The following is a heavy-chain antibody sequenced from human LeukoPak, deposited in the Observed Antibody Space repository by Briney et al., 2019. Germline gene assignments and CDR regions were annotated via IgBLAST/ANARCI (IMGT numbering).Heavy chain of an antibody. CDR1: GFTFSTYA. J-gene: IGHJ4*02. CDR3: AKAACTTSCYYNC. CDR2: ISGTDGST. D-gene: IGHD2-2*01. V-gene: IGHV3-23*01. Sequence: GASLRLSCAASGFTFSTYAMSWVRQAPGKGLDSVSTISGTDGSTYYADSVKGRFTISRDNSKNTLYLQMSSLRAEDTAVYYCAKAACTTSCYYNCWGQGTLVTVSS.